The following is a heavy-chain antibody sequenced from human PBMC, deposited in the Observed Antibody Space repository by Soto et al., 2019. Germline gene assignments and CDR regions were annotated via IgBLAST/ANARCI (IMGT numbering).Heavy chain of an antibody. CDR3: ARHEDGYNSFASMDV. V-gene: IGHV5-51*01. J-gene: IGHJ6*02. CDR1: GYSLTSYW. D-gene: IGHD5-12*01. CDR2: IYPGDSDT. Sequence: GESLKISCKGSGYSLTSYWIGWVRQMPGKGLEWMGIIYPGDSDTRYSPSFQGQVTISADKSISTAYLQWSSLKASDTAMYYCARHEDGYNSFASMDVWGQGTTVTVSS.